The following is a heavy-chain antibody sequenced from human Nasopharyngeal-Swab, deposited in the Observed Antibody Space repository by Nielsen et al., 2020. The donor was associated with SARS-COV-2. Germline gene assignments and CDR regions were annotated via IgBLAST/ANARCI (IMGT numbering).Heavy chain of an antibody. CDR1: GYTFTSYY. D-gene: IGHD6-13*01. Sequence: KVSCKPSGYTFTSYYLHCVRQAPGQGLEWMGIINPSGGSTSYAQKFQGRVIMTRDTSTSTVYMELSSLRSEDTSAYYCARDSRGTSQEQFDYWGQGTLVTVSS. V-gene: IGHV1-46*01. J-gene: IGHJ4*02. CDR3: ARDSRGTSQEQFDY. CDR2: INPSGGST.